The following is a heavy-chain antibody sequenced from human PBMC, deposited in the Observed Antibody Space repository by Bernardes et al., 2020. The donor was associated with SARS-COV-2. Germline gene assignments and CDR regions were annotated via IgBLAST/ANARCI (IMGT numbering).Heavy chain of an antibody. CDR2: INENGANT. CDR1: GFIFSRYG. D-gene: IGHD5-12*01. Sequence: GGSLRPSCAASGFIFSRYGMSWVRQAPGRGLEWVATINENGANTHYADSVKGRFTISRDNSRGTVYLQLDNLRVEDTAVYRCAAWIPSHFDFWGHGTLVTVSS. J-gene: IGHJ4*01. V-gene: IGHV3-23*01. CDR3: AAWIPSHFDF.